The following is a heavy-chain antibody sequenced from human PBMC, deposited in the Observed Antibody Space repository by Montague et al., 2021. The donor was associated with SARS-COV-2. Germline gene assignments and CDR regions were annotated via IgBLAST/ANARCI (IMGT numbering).Heavy chain of an antibody. CDR3: ARHRANAGSFDI. D-gene: IGHD1-1*01. J-gene: IGHJ3*02. CDR1: GGSITISRYD. CDR2: VHYTGTT. Sequence: SETLSLTCTVSGGSITISRYDWGRIRQPPGTGLEWIGNVHYTGTTSYNASLKSRLTISVDTSENQFSLKMTSVTASDTAVYYCARHRANAGSFDIWGQGTMVTVSS. V-gene: IGHV4-39*01.